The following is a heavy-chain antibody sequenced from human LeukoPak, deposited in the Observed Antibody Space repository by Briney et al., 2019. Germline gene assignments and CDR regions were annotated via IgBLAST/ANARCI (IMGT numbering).Heavy chain of an antibody. CDR1: GFTFSSYA. CDR2: ISGSGGST. J-gene: IGHJ4*02. V-gene: IGHV3-23*01. D-gene: IGHD2-15*01. CDR3: AKGPTFRYCSGGSCYSPFDY. Sequence: PGGSLRLSCAASGFTFSSYAISWVRQAPGKGLEWDSAISGSGGSTYYADSVKGRFTISRDNSKNTLYLQMTSRRAEDTAVYYCAKGPTFRYCSGGSCYSPFDYWGQGTLVTVSS.